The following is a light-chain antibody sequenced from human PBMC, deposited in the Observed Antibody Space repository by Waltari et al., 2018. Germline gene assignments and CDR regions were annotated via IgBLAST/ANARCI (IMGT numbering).Light chain of an antibody. CDR3: QQYQSSPSLT. Sequence: EIVLTQSPGTLSLSPGERATLSCRASQSVGNNYLAWYQQTPGQPPRLLIYGASSRATGIPDRFSGSGSGTDFTLTINRLEPEDFAVYYCQQYQSSPSLTFGGGTKVEI. CDR2: GAS. J-gene: IGKJ4*01. CDR1: QSVGNNY. V-gene: IGKV3-20*01.